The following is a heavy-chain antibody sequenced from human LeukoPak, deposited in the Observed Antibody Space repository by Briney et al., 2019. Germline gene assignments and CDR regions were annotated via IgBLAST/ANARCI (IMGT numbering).Heavy chain of an antibody. CDR1: GFTFSSYD. CDR3: AKRGNPAVGHHYLDV. V-gene: IGHV3-23*01. D-gene: IGHD2-2*01. Sequence: GGSLRLSCAASGFTFSSYDMSWVRQAPGKGLEWVSSITLSGANTFYADSVMGRFTISRDNSKDTLYLQMNSLSAEDTAVYYCAKRGNPAVGHHYLDVWGEGTPVSVSS. CDR2: ITLSGANT. J-gene: IGHJ6*03.